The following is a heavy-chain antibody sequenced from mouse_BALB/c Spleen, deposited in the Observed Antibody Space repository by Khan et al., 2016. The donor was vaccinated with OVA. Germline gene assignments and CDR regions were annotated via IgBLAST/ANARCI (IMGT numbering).Heavy chain of an antibody. CDR1: GFSLTDYA. Sequence: VKLLESGPGLVAPSQSLSITCTVSGFSLTDYAVSWIHQPPGKGLEWLGVIWVSGSKYYNSVLKSRLSISKDNSKSQVFLKMNSLQTDDTAMYFCARDPPYYSMDYWGQGTSVTVSS. V-gene: IGHV2-6-5*01. CDR2: IWVSGSK. J-gene: IGHJ4*01. CDR3: ARDPPYYSMDY.